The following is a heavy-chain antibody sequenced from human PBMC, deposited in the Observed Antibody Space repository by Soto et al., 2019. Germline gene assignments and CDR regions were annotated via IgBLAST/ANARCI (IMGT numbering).Heavy chain of an antibody. CDR1: GGSISSGGYY. J-gene: IGHJ5*02. Sequence: SETLSLTCTVSGGSISSGGYYWSWIRQHPGKGLEWIGYIYYSGSTYYNPSLKSRVTISVDTSKNQFSLKLSSVTAADTAVYYCARGVRYYYDSSGYYYEGNWFDPWGQGTLVTVS. CDR3: ARGVRYYYDSSGYYYEGNWFDP. CDR2: IYYSGST. V-gene: IGHV4-31*03. D-gene: IGHD3-22*01.